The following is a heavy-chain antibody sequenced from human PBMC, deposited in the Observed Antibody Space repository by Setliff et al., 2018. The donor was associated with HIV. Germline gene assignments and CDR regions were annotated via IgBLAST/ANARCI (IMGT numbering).Heavy chain of an antibody. Sequence: SETLSLTCAVYGESFNTYFWSWIRQPTGKGLEWIGQIKHSGSTNYNPSLRSRVTISIGTSKNQFSLKLSSVTAADTAVYYCATGLIMAPDYWGQGSLVTVSP. J-gene: IGHJ4*02. V-gene: IGHV4-34*01. CDR2: IKHSGST. CDR3: ATGLIMAPDY. CDR1: GESFNTYF. D-gene: IGHD2-8*01.